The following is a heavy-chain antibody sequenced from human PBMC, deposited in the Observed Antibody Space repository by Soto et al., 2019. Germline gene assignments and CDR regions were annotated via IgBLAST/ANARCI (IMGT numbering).Heavy chain of an antibody. CDR3: AKDPRFSSRRSMGYFVY. D-gene: IGHD2-2*01. V-gene: IGHV3-23*01. CDR1: GFTFSSYA. CDR2: ISGSGGST. J-gene: IGHJ4*02. Sequence: EVQLLESGGGLVQPGGSLRLSCAASGFTFSSYAMSWVRQAPGKGLEWVSAISGSGGSTYYADSGKGRFTISRNNSKNTLYLQMNSPRAEDTAVYYCAKDPRFSSRRSMGYFVYWGQGTLGTVPS.